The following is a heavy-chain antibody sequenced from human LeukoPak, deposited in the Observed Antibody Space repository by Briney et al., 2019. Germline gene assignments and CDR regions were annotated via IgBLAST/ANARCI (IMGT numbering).Heavy chain of an antibody. CDR2: INPNSGGT. CDR3: ARDSGTTGEVKFDP. Sequence: ASVKVSCKASGYTFTSSYMHWVRQAPGQGLEWMGWINPNSGGTNYAQKFQGRVTMTRDTSISTAYMELSRLRSDDTAVYYCARDSGTTGEVKFDPWGQGTLVTVSS. CDR1: GYTFTSSY. V-gene: IGHV1-2*02. D-gene: IGHD3-10*01. J-gene: IGHJ5*02.